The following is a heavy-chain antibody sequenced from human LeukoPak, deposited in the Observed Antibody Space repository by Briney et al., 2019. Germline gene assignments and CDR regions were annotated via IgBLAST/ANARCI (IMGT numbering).Heavy chain of an antibody. CDR2: VYQSGPT. CDR3: ARIFIRNGYSSYFDC. J-gene: IGHJ4*02. V-gene: IGHV4-38-2*02. Sequence: SETLSLTCTVSGFSISSGHYWGWVRPPPGAGLEWSGSVYQSGPTYYNPPLKTRATTSADISKHQFSLRVSPVTAADTAVYYCARIFIRNGYSSYFDCWGQGTLVTVSS. CDR1: GFSISSGHY. D-gene: IGHD5-18*01.